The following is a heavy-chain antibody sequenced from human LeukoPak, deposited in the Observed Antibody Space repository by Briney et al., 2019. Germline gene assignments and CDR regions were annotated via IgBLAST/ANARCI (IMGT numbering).Heavy chain of an antibody. Sequence: GGSLRLSCAASGFTFSSYGMHWVRQAPGKGLEWVAFIRYDGSNKYYADSVKGRFTISRDNSKNTLYLQMKSLRAEDTAVYYCARDAYCGGDCYLPRSDFDYWGQGTLVTVSS. CDR1: GFTFSSYG. D-gene: IGHD2-21*01. CDR2: IRYDGSNK. CDR3: ARDAYCGGDCYLPRSDFDY. V-gene: IGHV3-30*02. J-gene: IGHJ4*02.